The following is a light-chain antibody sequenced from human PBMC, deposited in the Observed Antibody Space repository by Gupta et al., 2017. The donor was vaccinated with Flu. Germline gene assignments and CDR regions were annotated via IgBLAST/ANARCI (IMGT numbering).Light chain of an antibody. J-gene: IGKJ1*01. Sequence: DIVMTQSPDSLAVSLGERATINCKSSQSVLYSSNNKNYLAWYQQKPGQPPKLLFDWASTRESGVPDRFSGSGSGTDFTLTISSLQAEDVAVYYCQQYYSTPWTFGQGTKVEIK. V-gene: IGKV4-1*01. CDR3: QQYYSTPWT. CDR2: WAS. CDR1: QSVLYSSNNKNY.